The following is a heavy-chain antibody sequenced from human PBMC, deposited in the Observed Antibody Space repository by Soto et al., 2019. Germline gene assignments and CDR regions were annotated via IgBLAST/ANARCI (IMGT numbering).Heavy chain of an antibody. V-gene: IGHV3-48*01. D-gene: IGHD6-6*01. CDR1: GFTFSSYS. CDR2: ISSSSSTI. Sequence: GGSLRLSCAASGFTFSSYSMNWVRQAPGKGLEWVSYISSSSSTIYYADSVKGRFTISRDNAKNSLYLQMNSLRAEDTAVYYCARVRGESSSYYYYMDVWGKGTTVTVSS. J-gene: IGHJ6*03. CDR3: ARVRGESSSYYYYMDV.